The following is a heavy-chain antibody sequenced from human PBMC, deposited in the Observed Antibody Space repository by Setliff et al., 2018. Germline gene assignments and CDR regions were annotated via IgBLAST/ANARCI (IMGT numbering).Heavy chain of an antibody. V-gene: IGHV4-34*12. CDR3: ARHATYYYGSGNLPFDH. CDR2: IMDGRDT. D-gene: IGHD3-10*01. Sequence: SETLSLTCAIYGESSSGYYWSWIRQSPGKTLEWIGEIMDGRDTVYNPSLNSRVTISFDTSRYQFSLELSSVTAADTAVYYCARHATYYYGSGNLPFDHWAQGSLVTVSS. CDR1: GESSSGYY. J-gene: IGHJ4*02.